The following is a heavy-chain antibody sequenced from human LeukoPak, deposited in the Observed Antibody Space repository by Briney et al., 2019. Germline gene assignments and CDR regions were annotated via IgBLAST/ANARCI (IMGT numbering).Heavy chain of an antibody. CDR2: IKQDGSEK. Sequence: GGSLRLSCAASGFTFSSYWMSWVRQAPGKGLEWVANIKQDGSEKYYVDSVKGRFTISRDNAKNSLYLQMNSLRAEDTAVYYCASSLFPGSYDFWSGPYYFDYWGQGTLVTVSS. CDR1: GFTFSSYW. CDR3: ASSLFPGSYDFWSGPYYFDY. J-gene: IGHJ4*02. D-gene: IGHD3-3*01. V-gene: IGHV3-7*01.